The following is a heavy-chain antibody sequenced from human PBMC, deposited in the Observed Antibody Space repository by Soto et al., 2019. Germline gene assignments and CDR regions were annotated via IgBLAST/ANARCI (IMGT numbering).Heavy chain of an antibody. CDR3: ARRATYYYDSSGYYHEPFDY. J-gene: IGHJ4*02. D-gene: IGHD3-22*01. CDR2: ISAYNGNT. Sequence: ASVKVSCKASGYTFTSYGISWVRQAPGQGLEWMGWISAYNGNTNYAQKLQGRVTMTTDTSTSTVYMELRSLRSDDTAVYYCARRATYYYDSSGYYHEPFDYWGQGTLVTVS. CDR1: GYTFTSYG. V-gene: IGHV1-18*01.